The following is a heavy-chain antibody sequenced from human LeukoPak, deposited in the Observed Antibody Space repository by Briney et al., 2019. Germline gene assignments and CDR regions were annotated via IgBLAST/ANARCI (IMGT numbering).Heavy chain of an antibody. Sequence: PSETLSLTCTVSGGSISSYYWSWIRQPPGKGLEWIGYIYYSGSTNYNPSLKSRVTISVDTSKNQFSLKLSSVTAADTAVYYCARHDGGGSPSSYYYGMDVWGQGTTVTVSS. CDR3: ARHDGGGSPSSYYYGMDV. CDR2: IYYSGST. CDR1: GGSISSYY. V-gene: IGHV4-59*08. J-gene: IGHJ6*02. D-gene: IGHD2-15*01.